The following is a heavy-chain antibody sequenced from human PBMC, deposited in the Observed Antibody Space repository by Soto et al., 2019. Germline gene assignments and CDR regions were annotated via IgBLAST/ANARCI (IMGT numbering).Heavy chain of an antibody. Sequence: SQTPSLTCVISGDSLSRNSARWNWIRQSPSRGLEWLGRTFYSSKWYNEYTVALKGRITINADTSINPFSLQLNSVTAADTAVYYCARVEYTVSVYYHGMDVWGQGTTVTVSS. CDR1: GDSLSRNSAR. CDR3: ARVEYTVSVYYHGMDV. V-gene: IGHV6-1*01. D-gene: IGHD2-2*02. CDR2: TFYSSKWYN. J-gene: IGHJ6*02.